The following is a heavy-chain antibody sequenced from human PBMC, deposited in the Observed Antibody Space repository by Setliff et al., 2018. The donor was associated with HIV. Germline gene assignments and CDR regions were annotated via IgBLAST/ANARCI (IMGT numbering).Heavy chain of an antibody. CDR3: ARLWLRYGDDIPRFDP. Sequence: SETLSLTCTVSGFSIHSDYYWAWIRQPPGRGLESPGRGLEWVGHIFHSGSTYYNPSLKSRVSMSVDTSQNQFSLRLTSLTASDTAVYYCARLWLRYGDDIPRFDPWGQGTLVTVSS. J-gene: IGHJ5*02. CDR2: GLEWVGHIFHSGST. V-gene: IGHV4-38-2*02. CDR1: GFSIHSDYY. D-gene: IGHD4-17*01.